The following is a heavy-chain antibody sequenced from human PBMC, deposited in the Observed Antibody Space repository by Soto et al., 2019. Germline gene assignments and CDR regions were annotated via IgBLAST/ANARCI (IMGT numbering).Heavy chain of an antibody. V-gene: IGHV1-69*13. CDR1: GGTFSSYA. Sequence: WASVKVSCKXSGGTFSSYAISWVRQAPGQGLEWMGGIIPIFGTANYAQKFQGRVTITADESTSTAYLELSSLRSEDTAVYYCARLNGVWLLPHPKYYYYYYGMDVWGQGTTVTVSS. J-gene: IGHJ6*02. CDR3: ARLNGVWLLPHPKYYYYYYGMDV. CDR2: IIPIFGTA. D-gene: IGHD3-22*01.